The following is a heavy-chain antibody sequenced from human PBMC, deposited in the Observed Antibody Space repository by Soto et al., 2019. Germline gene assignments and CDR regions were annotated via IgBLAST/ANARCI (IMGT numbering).Heavy chain of an antibody. V-gene: IGHV1-18*01. CDR3: AREYYDFWSGSRGVVDY. Sequence: ASVKVSCKASGYTFTSYGISWVRQAPGQGLEWMGWISAYNGNTNYAQKLQGRVTMTTDTSTSTAYMELRSLRSDDTAVYYCAREYYDFWSGSRGVVDYWGQGTLVTVSS. CDR1: GYTFTSYG. J-gene: IGHJ4*02. D-gene: IGHD3-3*01. CDR2: ISAYNGNT.